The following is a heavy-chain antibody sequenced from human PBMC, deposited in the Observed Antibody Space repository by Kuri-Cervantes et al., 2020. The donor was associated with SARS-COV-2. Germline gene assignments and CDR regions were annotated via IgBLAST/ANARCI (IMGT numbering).Heavy chain of an antibody. CDR3: ARGAYCSGGSCYGEDSYYYYMDV. CDR2: IYYSGST. CDR1: GGSISSHY. J-gene: IGHJ6*03. D-gene: IGHD2-15*01. V-gene: IGHV4-59*11. Sequence: SETLSLTCTASGGSISSHYWSWIRQPPGKGLEWIGYIYYSGSTNYNPSLKSRVTISVDTSKNQFSLKLSSVTAADTAVYYCARGAYCSGGSCYGEDSYYYYMDVWGKGTTVTVSS.